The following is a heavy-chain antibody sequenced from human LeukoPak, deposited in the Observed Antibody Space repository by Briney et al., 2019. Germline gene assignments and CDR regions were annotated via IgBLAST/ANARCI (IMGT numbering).Heavy chain of an antibody. CDR3: ARDRSGPRYPDGMDV. D-gene: IGHD3-9*01. Sequence: QTGGSLRLSCAASGFTFSSYWMSWVRQAPGKGREWVANIKQDGSEKYYVDSVKGRFTISRDNAKNSLYLQMNSLRAEDTAVYYCARDRSGPRYPDGMDVWGQGTTVTVSS. J-gene: IGHJ6*02. CDR1: GFTFSSYW. V-gene: IGHV3-7*01. CDR2: IKQDGSEK.